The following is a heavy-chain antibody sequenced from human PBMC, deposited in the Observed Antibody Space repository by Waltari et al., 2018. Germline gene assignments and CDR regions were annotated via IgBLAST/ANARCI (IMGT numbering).Heavy chain of an antibody. J-gene: IGHJ4*02. CDR2: IYGGGST. V-gene: IGHV3-23*03. CDR1: GFTFSSYA. Sequence: EVQLLESGGGLVQPGGSLRLSCAASGFTFSSYAMSWVRQAPGKGLEWVSVIYGGGSTYYADSVKGRFTISRDNSKNTLYLQMNSLRAEDTAVYYCAKGEAKFDYWGQGTLVTVSS. CDR3: AKGEAKFDY.